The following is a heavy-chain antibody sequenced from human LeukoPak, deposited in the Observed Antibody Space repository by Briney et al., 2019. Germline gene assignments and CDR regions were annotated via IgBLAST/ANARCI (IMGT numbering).Heavy chain of an antibody. Sequence: GGSLGLSCAASGFTFSSYSMNWVRQAPGKGLEWLSYISSSSSSIYYADSVKGRFTISRDNAKNSPYLQMNSLRDEDTAVYYCARLPFGVTEAYWGQGTLVTVSS. J-gene: IGHJ4*02. CDR1: GFTFSSYS. CDR3: ARLPFGVTEAY. CDR2: ISSSSSSI. D-gene: IGHD3-10*01. V-gene: IGHV3-48*02.